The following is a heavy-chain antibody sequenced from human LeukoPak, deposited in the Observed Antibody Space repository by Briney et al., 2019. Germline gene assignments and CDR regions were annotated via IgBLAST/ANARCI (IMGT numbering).Heavy chain of an antibody. V-gene: IGHV4-4*07. CDR1: GGSISSDY. Sequence: SETLSLACTVSGGSISSDYWSWIRQPAGKGLEWIGRISTSGSTSYNPSPKSRVTMSLDTSKNQFSLKLSSVTAADTAVYFCSRGGANDLWGQGTLVTVSS. CDR3: SRGGANDL. J-gene: IGHJ5*02. D-gene: IGHD4/OR15-4a*01. CDR2: ISTSGST.